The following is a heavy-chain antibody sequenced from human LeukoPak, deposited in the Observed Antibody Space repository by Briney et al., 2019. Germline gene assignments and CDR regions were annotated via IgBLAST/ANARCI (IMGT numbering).Heavy chain of an antibody. CDR3: PSGSSSGWNEGPDY. D-gene: IGHD6-19*01. J-gene: IGHJ4*02. CDR2: IIPILGTA. V-gene: IGHV1-69*01. CDR1: VGTFSSYA. Sequence: VKVSCKASVGTFSSYAISWVRQAPGQGVEWMGGIIPILGTANYAQKFQGGVTITAEESKSTAYMELSSLRSEDPAVYCCPSGSSSGWNEGPDYWGQGPLLTVSS.